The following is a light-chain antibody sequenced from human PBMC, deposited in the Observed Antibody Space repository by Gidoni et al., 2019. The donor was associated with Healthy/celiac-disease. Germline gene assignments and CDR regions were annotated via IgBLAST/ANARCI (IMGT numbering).Light chain of an antibody. CDR2: ESS. J-gene: IGKJ4*01. CDR3: QQSSNWPRLT. CDR1: QSVSSY. V-gene: IGKV3-11*01. Sequence: EIVLTQSPAPLPLSPGERATLSCRASQSVSSYLAWYQQKPGQAPRLLIYESSNRATGIPARFSGSGSGTDFTLTISSLEPEDFAVYYCQQSSNWPRLTFGGGTKVEIK.